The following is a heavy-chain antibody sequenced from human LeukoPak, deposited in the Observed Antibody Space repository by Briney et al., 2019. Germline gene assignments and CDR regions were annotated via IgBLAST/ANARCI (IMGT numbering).Heavy chain of an antibody. CDR3: ARVPPGCSSTSCYLFDP. D-gene: IGHD2-2*01. V-gene: IGHV1-8*01. J-gene: IGHJ5*02. CDR1: GYTFTSYD. Sequence: ASVKVSCKASGYTFTSYDINWVRQATGQGLEWMGWMNPNSGNTGYAQKFQGRVTVTRNTSISTAYMELSSLRSEDTAVYYCARVPPGCSSTSCYLFDPWGQGTLVTVSS. CDR2: MNPNSGNT.